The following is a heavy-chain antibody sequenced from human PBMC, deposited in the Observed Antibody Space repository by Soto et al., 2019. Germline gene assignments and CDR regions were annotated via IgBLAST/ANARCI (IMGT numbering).Heavy chain of an antibody. CDR2: MNPNSGNT. V-gene: IGHV1-8*01. J-gene: IGHJ6*02. Sequence: VKVSCKASGYTFPSYDINWVRQATGQGLEWMGWMNPNSGNTGYADSVKGRITISRDNSKNTLYLQMNSLRAEDTAVYYCAKETRYSSGSSGWYVHYGMDVWGQGTTVTVSS. CDR3: AKETRYSSGSSGWYVHYGMDV. CDR1: GYTFPSYD. D-gene: IGHD6-19*01.